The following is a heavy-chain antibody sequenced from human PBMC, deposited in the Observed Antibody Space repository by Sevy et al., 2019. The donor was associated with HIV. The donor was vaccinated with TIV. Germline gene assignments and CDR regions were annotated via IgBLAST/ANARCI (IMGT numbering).Heavy chain of an antibody. D-gene: IGHD1-26*01. CDR3: ARRSTGIVGTHFDY. Sequence: GESLKISCKGSGYSFTSYWIGWVRQMPGKGLEWMGIIYSGDSYARYSPSFQGQFTISDDKSISTAYLHWSSLKASDIAMYYCARRSTGIVGTHFDYWGQGTLVTVSS. CDR2: IYSGDSYA. CDR1: GYSFTSYW. J-gene: IGHJ4*02. V-gene: IGHV5-51*01.